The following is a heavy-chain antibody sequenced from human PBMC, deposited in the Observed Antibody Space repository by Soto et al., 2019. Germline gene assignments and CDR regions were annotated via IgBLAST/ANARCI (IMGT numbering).Heavy chain of an antibody. CDR2: IYNSGS. CDR3: AINADV. J-gene: IGHJ6*02. Sequence: PSETLSLTCTVSGASISGHFWSWIRQPPGKGLEWIAYIYNSGSSYNPSLKSRVTISVDTSKNQLSLKLSSVIAADSCEYYCAINADVWGQGTTVTVSS. CDR1: GASISGHF. V-gene: IGHV4-59*08.